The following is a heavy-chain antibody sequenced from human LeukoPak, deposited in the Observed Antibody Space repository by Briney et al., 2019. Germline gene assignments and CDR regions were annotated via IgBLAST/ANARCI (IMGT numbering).Heavy chain of an antibody. D-gene: IGHD5-18*01. Sequence: ASVKVSCKASGYTFSSYGIGWVRQAPRQGLEWMGWITAGNGNTNYAQKVQGRVTMTTDASTSTAYMELRSLRSDDTAAYFCARDLARGYSYGYNAFDIRGQGTMVTVSS. CDR1: GYTFSSYG. J-gene: IGHJ3*02. CDR2: ITAGNGNT. CDR3: ARDLARGYSYGYNAFDI. V-gene: IGHV1-18*01.